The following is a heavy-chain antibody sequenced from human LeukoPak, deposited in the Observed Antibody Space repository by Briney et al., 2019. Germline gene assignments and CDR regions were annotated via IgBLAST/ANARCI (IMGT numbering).Heavy chain of an antibody. CDR3: AKDSAARVDY. CDR1: GFSFSNYW. Sequence: GGSLRLSCAASGFSFSNYWMFWVRRVPGKWLVWVSRINTAGSSPTYADSVTGRFTISRDNAKNTLYLQLHSLRAEDTAVYYCAKDSAARVDYWGQGTLVTVSS. CDR2: INTAGSSP. J-gene: IGHJ4*02. V-gene: IGHV3-74*01. D-gene: IGHD6-6*01.